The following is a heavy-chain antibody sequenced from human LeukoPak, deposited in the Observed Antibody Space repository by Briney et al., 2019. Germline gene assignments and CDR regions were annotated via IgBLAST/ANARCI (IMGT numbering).Heavy chain of an antibody. CDR2: MNPNSGNT. D-gene: IGHD3-9*01. Sequence: ASVKVSYKASGYTFTSYDINWVRQATGQGLEWMGWMNPNSGNTGYAQKFQGRVTMTRNTSISTAYMELSSLRSEDTAVYYCARELNYDILTGLLYYYYGMDVWGQGTTVTVSS. J-gene: IGHJ6*02. CDR3: ARELNYDILTGLLYYYYGMDV. V-gene: IGHV1-8*01. CDR1: GYTFTSYD.